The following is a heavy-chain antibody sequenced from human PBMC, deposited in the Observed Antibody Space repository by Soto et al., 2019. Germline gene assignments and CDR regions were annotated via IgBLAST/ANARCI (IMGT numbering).Heavy chain of an antibody. V-gene: IGHV4-39*01. CDR1: GGSISSSSYY. CDR2: IYYSGST. J-gene: IGHJ4*02. Sequence: QLQLQESGPGLVKPSETLSLTCTVSGGSISSSSYYWGWIRQPPGKGLEWIGSIYYSGSTYYNPSLKSRVTISVDTSKNKFPLELSAGTAADKDVYKCARRGYDFWSGSYAYWGQGTLVTVSS. CDR3: ARRGYDFWSGSYAY. D-gene: IGHD3-3*01.